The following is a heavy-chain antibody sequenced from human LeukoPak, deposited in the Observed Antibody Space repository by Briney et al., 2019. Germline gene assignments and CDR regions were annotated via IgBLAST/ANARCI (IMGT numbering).Heavy chain of an antibody. CDR3: AREGRTDWFDP. Sequence: PSETLSLTCTVSGGSTSSYYWSWIRQPPGKGLEWIGYIYYSGSTNYNPSLKSRVTISVDTSKNQFSLKLSSLTAADTAVYYCAREGRTDWFDPWGQGTLVTVSS. CDR2: IYYSGST. V-gene: IGHV4-59*12. CDR1: GGSTSSYY. D-gene: IGHD2-15*01. J-gene: IGHJ5*02.